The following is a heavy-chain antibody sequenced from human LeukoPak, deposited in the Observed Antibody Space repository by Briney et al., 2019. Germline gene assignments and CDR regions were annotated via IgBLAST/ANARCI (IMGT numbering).Heavy chain of an antibody. J-gene: IGHJ4*02. CDR3: ARGNLGRLHLGELSSRYFDY. CDR1: GYTFTSYD. CDR2: MNPNSGNT. Sequence: ASVKVSCKASGYTFTSYDINWVRQATGQGLEWMGWMNPNSGNTGYAQKFQGRVTMTRNTSISTAYMELSSLRSEDTAVYYCARGNLGRLHLGELSSRYFDYWGQGTLVTVSS. V-gene: IGHV1-8*01. D-gene: IGHD3-16*02.